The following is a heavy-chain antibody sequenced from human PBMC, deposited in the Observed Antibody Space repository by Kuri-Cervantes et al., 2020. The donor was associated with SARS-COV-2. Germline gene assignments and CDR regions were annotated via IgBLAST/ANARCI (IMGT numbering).Heavy chain of an antibody. CDR1: GYIFTSYW. CDR3: ATRYGHSFAYGY. J-gene: IGHJ4*02. V-gene: IGHV5-10-1*01. CDR2: IDPSDSET. D-gene: IGHD3-16*01. Sequence: GESLKISCQCSGYIFTSYWISWVRQMPGKGLEWMGRIDPSDSETNYSPSFEGDVTMSVDKSINTAYLQWSSLKASDTYMYYCATRYGHSFAYGYWGQGSLVTVSS.